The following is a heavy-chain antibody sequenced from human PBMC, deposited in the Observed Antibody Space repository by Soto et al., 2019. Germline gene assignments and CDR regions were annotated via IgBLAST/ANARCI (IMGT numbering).Heavy chain of an antibody. CDR3: ARAPKVSGSAQTRPDF. D-gene: IGHD6-6*01. Sequence: KPSETLSLTCSLYSGSLSGYYWSWIRQPPGKGLEWIGEISPSGTTNYSPSLKSRVSISVDTSKNQFSLNLTSLTAADTAVHYCARAPKVSGSAQTRPDFWGQGPLVTVSS. CDR1: SGSLSGYY. J-gene: IGHJ4*02. V-gene: IGHV4-34*01. CDR2: ISPSGTT.